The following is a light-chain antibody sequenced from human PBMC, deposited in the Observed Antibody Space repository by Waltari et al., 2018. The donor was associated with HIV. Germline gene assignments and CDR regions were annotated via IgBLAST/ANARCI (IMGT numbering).Light chain of an antibody. J-gene: IGKJ3*01. CDR3: QEAAGFPHI. CDR1: QDINTY. Sequence: DIHMTPSPSSLSASIVVIVIITCQASQDINTYLNWYQQKPGKAPNLLIYDASNLETGVPSRFSGSGSGTDFTFTISSLQPEDIATYHCQEAAGFPHIFGAGTRVDFK. V-gene: IGKV1-33*01. CDR2: DAS.